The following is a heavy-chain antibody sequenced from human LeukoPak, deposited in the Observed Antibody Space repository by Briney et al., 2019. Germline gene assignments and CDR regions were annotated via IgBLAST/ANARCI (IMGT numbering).Heavy chain of an antibody. CDR1: GYTFTSYY. V-gene: IGHV1-46*03. D-gene: IGHD2-2*01. Sequence: ASVKVSCKASGYTFTSYYMHWVRQAPGQGLEWMGIINPSGGSTSYAQKFQGRVTMTRVTSTSTVYMELSSLRSEDTAVYYCARAGLGYCSSTSCYGGYWFDPWGQGTLVTVSS. CDR2: INPSGGST. J-gene: IGHJ5*02. CDR3: ARAGLGYCSSTSCYGGYWFDP.